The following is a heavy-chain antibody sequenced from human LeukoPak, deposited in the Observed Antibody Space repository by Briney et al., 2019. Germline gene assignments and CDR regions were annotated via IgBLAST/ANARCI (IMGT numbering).Heavy chain of an antibody. Sequence: PSETLSLTCTVSGGSISSYYWSWIRQPPGEGLEWIGYIYYSGSTNYNPSLKSRVTISVDTSKNQFSLKLSSVTAADTAVYYCARSYYDFWSGYSHYYYGMDVWGQGTTVTVSS. V-gene: IGHV4-59*08. CDR1: GGSISSYY. D-gene: IGHD3-3*01. CDR2: IYYSGST. J-gene: IGHJ6*02. CDR3: ARSYYDFWSGYSHYYYGMDV.